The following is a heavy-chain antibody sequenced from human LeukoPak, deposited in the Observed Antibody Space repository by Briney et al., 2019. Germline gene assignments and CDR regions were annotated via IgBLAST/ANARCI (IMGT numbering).Heavy chain of an antibody. CDR3: AKDGGGGYDFWSGYYRNTYYFDY. D-gene: IGHD3-3*01. V-gene: IGHV3-30*02. J-gene: IGHJ4*02. CDR1: GFTFSSYG. Sequence: GGSLRLSCAASGFTFSSYGMHWVRQAPGKELEWVAFIRYDGSNKYYADSVKGRFTISRDNSKNTLYLQMNSLRAEDTAVYYCAKDGGGGYDFWSGYYRNTYYFDYWGQGTLVTVSS. CDR2: IRYDGSNK.